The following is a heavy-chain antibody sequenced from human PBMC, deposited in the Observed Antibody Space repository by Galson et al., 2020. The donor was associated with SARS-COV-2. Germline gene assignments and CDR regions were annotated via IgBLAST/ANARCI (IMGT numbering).Heavy chain of an antibody. J-gene: IGHJ6*02. CDR1: GFTFSSYG. CDR3: AKDRKLMIVQGYYYYGMDV. Sequence: GESLKISCAASGFTFSSYGMHWVRQAPGKGLEWVAVISYDGSNKYYADSVKGRFTISRDNSKNTLYLQMNSLRAEDTAVYYCAKDRKLMIVQGYYYYGMDVWGQGTTVTVSS. D-gene: IGHD3-22*01. CDR2: ISYDGSNK. V-gene: IGHV3-30*18.